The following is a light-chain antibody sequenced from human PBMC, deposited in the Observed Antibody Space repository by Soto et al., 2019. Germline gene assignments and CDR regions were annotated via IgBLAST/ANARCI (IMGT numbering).Light chain of an antibody. CDR2: DVS. J-gene: IGLJ3*02. Sequence: QSALTQPASVSGSPGQSITISCTGTSSDVGGYNDVSWYQQHPGKAPKLMIYDVSSRPSGVSNHFSGSKSDNTASLTISGLQAEDEAEYYCSSYTSSSNLVFGGGTKLTVL. V-gene: IGLV2-14*01. CDR3: SSYTSSSNLV. CDR1: SSDVGGYND.